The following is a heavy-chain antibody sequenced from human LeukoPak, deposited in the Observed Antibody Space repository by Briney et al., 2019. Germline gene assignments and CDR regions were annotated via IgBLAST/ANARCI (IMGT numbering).Heavy chain of an antibody. V-gene: IGHV3-30*02. CDR1: GFTFSSYA. J-gene: IGHJ4*02. Sequence: PGGSLRLSCAASGFTFSSYAMHWVRQAPGKGLEWVAFIQFDGTYKFYADSVKARFTISRDNSKNTLYLQMNSLRAEDTAVYYCAKVRGYGDYVPFEYWGQGSLVTVSS. D-gene: IGHD4-17*01. CDR3: AKVRGYGDYVPFEY. CDR2: IQFDGTYK.